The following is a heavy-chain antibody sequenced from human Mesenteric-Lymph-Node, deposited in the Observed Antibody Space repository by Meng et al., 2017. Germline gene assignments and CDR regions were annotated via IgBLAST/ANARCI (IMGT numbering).Heavy chain of an antibody. CDR3: ARDRGILDYYEEGGYYGLDV. CDR2: ISPTRSYI. D-gene: IGHD3-22*01. Sequence: GGSLRLSCAASGFTFSSYSMNWIRQAPGKGLEWVSYISPTRSYIYYADSVRGRFTISRDNAKNSLSLQMNSLRVEDTAVYYCARDRGILDYYEEGGYYGLDVWGQGTTVTVSS. J-gene: IGHJ6*02. V-gene: IGHV3-21*01. CDR1: GFTFSSYS.